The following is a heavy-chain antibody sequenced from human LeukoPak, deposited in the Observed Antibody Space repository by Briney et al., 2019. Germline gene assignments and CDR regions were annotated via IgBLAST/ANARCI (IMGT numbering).Heavy chain of an antibody. CDR3: ARVNRFSGYKFDY. V-gene: IGHV1-3*01. J-gene: IGHJ4*02. D-gene: IGHD3-22*01. Sequence: KFQGRVTITRDTSASTAYMELSRLRSDDTAVYYCARVNRFSGYKFDYWGQGTLVTVSS.